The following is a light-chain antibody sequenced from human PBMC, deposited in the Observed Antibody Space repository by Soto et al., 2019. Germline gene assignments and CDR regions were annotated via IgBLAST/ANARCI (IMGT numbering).Light chain of an antibody. CDR2: AAS. V-gene: IGKV1-39*01. Sequence: DLQMTQSPSSLSTSVGDIVTISCRASQSINNYLNWYQQKPGRVPKLLIYAASRLQSGVPSRFSGSGSGTDFTLTISSLQPEDFATYYCQQSYITPWTFGLGTKVEIK. CDR3: QQSYITPWT. J-gene: IGKJ1*01. CDR1: QSINNY.